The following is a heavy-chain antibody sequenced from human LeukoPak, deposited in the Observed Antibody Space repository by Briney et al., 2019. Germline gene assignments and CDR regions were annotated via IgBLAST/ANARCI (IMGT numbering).Heavy chain of an antibody. CDR1: GGSISSSSYD. CDR3: ARDESGYYMGYFDY. Sequence: SETLSLTCTVSGGSISSSSYDWGWIRQPRGKGLEWIVSIYYSGSTYYNPSLKSRITISVDTSKNQFSLKLSSVTAADTAVYYCARDESGYYMGYFDYWGQGTLVTVSS. CDR2: IYYSGST. V-gene: IGHV4-39*07. D-gene: IGHD3-9*01. J-gene: IGHJ4*02.